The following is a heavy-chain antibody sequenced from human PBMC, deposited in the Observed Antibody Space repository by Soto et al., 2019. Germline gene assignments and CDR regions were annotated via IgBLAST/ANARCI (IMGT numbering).Heavy chain of an antibody. Sequence: QVQLVQSGAEVKKPGSSVKVSCKASGGTFSSYAISWVRQAPGQGLEWMGGIIPIFGTANYAQKFQGRVTITADESTSTAYREMSSLRAEDTAVYYCAREKVATIKNHYYYGMDVWGQGTTVTVSS. CDR2: IIPIFGTA. CDR3: AREKVATIKNHYYYGMDV. D-gene: IGHD5-12*01. V-gene: IGHV1-69*01. CDR1: GGTFSSYA. J-gene: IGHJ6*02.